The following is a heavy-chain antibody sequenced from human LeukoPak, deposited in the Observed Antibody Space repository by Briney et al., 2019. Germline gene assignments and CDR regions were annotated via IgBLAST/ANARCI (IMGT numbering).Heavy chain of an antibody. CDR3: ARFDYYDSSGWYYFDY. CDR1: GGTFSSYA. D-gene: IGHD3-22*01. CDR2: IIPIFGTA. J-gene: IGHJ4*02. Sequence: SVKVSCKASGGTFSSYAISWVRQAPGQGLEWIGGIIPIFGTANYAQKFQGRVTITADESTSTAYMELSSLRSEDTAVYYCARFDYYDSSGWYYFDYWGQGTLVTVSS. V-gene: IGHV1-69*01.